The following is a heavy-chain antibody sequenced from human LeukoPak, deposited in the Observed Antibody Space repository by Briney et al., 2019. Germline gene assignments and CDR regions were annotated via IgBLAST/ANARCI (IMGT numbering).Heavy chain of an antibody. CDR3: ARSYYYDSSGSKDAFDI. Sequence: PSETLSLTCTVSGGSISSGSYYWSWIRQPAGKGLEWIGRINTSGSTNYNPSLKSRVTISVDTSKNQFSLRLSSVTAADTAVYYCARSYYYDSSGSKDAFDISGQGTMVTVSS. V-gene: IGHV4-61*02. CDR2: INTSGST. J-gene: IGHJ3*02. CDR1: GGSISSGSYY. D-gene: IGHD3-22*01.